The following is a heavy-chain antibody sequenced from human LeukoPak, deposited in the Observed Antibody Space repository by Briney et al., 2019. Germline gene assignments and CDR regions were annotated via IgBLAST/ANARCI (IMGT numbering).Heavy chain of an antibody. CDR3: AKTLNWNCYDY. Sequence: PVGSLRLSCAAPGFTFSSYSMNWVRQAPGKGLEWVSSISSSSSYIYYADSVKGRFTISRDNSKNTLYLQMNSLRAEDTAVYYCAKTLNWNCYDYWGQGTLVTVSS. CDR2: ISSSSSYI. J-gene: IGHJ4*02. V-gene: IGHV3-21*04. CDR1: GFTFSSYS. D-gene: IGHD1-1*01.